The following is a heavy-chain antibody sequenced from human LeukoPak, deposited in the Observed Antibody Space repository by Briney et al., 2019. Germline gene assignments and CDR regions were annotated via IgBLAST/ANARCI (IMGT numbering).Heavy chain of an antibody. CDR2: ISGSGSST. D-gene: IGHD3-10*01. V-gene: IGHV3-23*01. J-gene: IGHJ4*02. CDR3: AHHPFYGSGSYYSYYFDY. CDR1: GFTFSSYA. Sequence: PGGSLRLSCAASGFTFSSYAMSWVRQAPGKGLEWVSAISGSGSSTYYADSVKGRFTISRDNSKNTLYLQMNSLRAEDTAVYYCAHHPFYGSGSYYSYYFDYWGQGTLVTVSS.